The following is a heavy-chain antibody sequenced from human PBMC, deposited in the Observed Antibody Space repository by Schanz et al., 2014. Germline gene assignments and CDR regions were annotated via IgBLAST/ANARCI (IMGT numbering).Heavy chain of an antibody. CDR1: GFTLRDHW. D-gene: IGHD2-2*01. V-gene: IGHV3-74*01. CDR2: SNQDGSGT. Sequence: QLVESGGGLVQSGGSLRLSCAASGFTLRDHWMHWFRQAPGKGLVWVARSNQDGSGTRYADSVKGRFTISRDNARNTVSLQMNSLRVEDTALYYCARDRSNNFDYWGQGTLVTVSS. J-gene: IGHJ4*02. CDR3: ARDRSNNFDY.